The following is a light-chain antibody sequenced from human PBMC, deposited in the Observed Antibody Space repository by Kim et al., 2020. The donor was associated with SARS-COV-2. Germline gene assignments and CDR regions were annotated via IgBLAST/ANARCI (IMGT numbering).Light chain of an antibody. CDR3: QAWDSNIVV. CDR2: QDN. J-gene: IGLJ2*01. CDR1: KLGDKY. V-gene: IGLV3-1*01. Sequence: SVTPRQTASITCSGDKLGDKYACWYQHKPGQSPVLVVFQDNKRPSGIPERFSGSNSGNTATLTISGTQAMDEADYYCQAWDSNIVVFGGGTQLTVL.